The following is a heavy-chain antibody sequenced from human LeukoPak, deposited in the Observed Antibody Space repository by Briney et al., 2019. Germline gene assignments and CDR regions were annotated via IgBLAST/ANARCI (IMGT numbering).Heavy chain of an antibody. CDR2: IYSGGTT. CDR3: ARDTSGIGMDV. Sequence: GGSLGLSCAASGFTVSSNYMSWVRQAPGKGLEWVSLIYSGGTTHYADSVKGRFTISRDNSKNTLYLEINSLRAEDTAVYYCARDTSGIGMDVWGQGTTVTVSS. V-gene: IGHV3-53*01. J-gene: IGHJ6*02. D-gene: IGHD3-10*01. CDR1: GFTVSSNY.